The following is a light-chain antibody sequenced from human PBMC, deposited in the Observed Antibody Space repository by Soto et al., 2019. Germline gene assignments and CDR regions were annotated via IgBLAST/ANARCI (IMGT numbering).Light chain of an antibody. CDR1: SSEVGGYNY. CDR2: DVS. V-gene: IGLV2-14*01. J-gene: IGLJ1*01. Sequence: SVLTQPASVSGSPGQSITISCTGTSSEVGGYNYVSWYQQHPGKAPKLMIYDVSNRPSGVSNRFSGSKSGNTASLTISGLQAEDEADYYCSSYTSSLFGTGTKVTVL. CDR3: SSYTSSL.